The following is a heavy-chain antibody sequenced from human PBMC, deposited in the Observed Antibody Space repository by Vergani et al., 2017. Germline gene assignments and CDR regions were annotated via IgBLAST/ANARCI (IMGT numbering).Heavy chain of an antibody. V-gene: IGHV1-69*06. D-gene: IGHD3-22*01. CDR2: IIPIFGTA. CDR1: GGTFSSYA. Sequence: QVQLVQSGAEVKKPGSSVKVSCKASGGTFSSYAISWVRQAPGQGLEWMGGIIPIFGTANYAQKFQGRVTITADKSTSTAYMELSSLRSEDTAVYYCARVAFGDYYDSSGYYYERAFDYWGQGTLVTVSS. J-gene: IGHJ4*02. CDR3: ARVAFGDYYDSSGYYYERAFDY.